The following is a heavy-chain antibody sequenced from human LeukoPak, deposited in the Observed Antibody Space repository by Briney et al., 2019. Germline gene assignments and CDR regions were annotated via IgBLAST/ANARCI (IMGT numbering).Heavy chain of an antibody. D-gene: IGHD7-27*01. J-gene: IGHJ3*02. Sequence: ASVKVSCKASGYTFTGYYMHWVRQAPGQGFEWMGWINPNSGGTNYAQKFQGRVTMTRDTSISTAYMELSRLRSDDTAVYYRARDRTGTDAFDIWGQGTMVTVSS. V-gene: IGHV1-2*02. CDR1: GYTFTGYY. CDR2: INPNSGGT. CDR3: ARDRTGTDAFDI.